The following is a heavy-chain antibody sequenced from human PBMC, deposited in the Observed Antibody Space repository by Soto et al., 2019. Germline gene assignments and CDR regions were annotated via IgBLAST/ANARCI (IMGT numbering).Heavy chain of an antibody. V-gene: IGHV1-2*02. CDR2: INPNSGDT. J-gene: IGHJ4*02. D-gene: IGHD2-21*02. CDR1: GYTFTSYY. CDR3: ARQLAYCGGDCFTEPVDY. Sequence: QAQLVQSGAEVKEPGASVKVSCEASGYTFTSYYMHWVRQAPGQGLEWMGWINPNSGDTKYAQKFGGRVTMTRDTSITTAYMEVKMLTSDDTAVYYCARQLAYCGGDCFTEPVDYWGQGTLVTVSS.